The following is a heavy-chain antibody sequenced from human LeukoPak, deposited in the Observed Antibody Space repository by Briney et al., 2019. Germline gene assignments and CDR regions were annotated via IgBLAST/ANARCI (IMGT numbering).Heavy chain of an antibody. CDR1: GLAFSAYK. Sequence: GGSLKLSCAASGLAFSAYKMHWVRQAPRKGLVWVSRISTDGYTTDYADFVQGRFTASRDNTKNTWSLEMNSLRAEDTAVYYCVVGGSPGYWGQGTLVTVSS. D-gene: IGHD2-15*01. J-gene: IGHJ4*02. CDR2: ISTDGYTT. CDR3: VVGGSPGY. V-gene: IGHV3-74*01.